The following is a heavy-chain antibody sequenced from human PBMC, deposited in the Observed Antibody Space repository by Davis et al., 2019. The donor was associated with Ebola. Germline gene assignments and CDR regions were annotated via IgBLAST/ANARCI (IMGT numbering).Heavy chain of an antibody. CDR2: TYYTSKWYN. D-gene: IGHD5-24*01. V-gene: IGHV6-1*01. Sequence: HSQTLSLTCAISGSSVSSNGPAWNWIRQSSSRGLEWLGRTYYTSKWYNDYAVSMKGRITVNPDTSKNQLSLQVNSVTPEDTAVYYCARGWLQSKFDYWGRGTLVTVSS. CDR1: GSSVSSNGPA. J-gene: IGHJ4*02. CDR3: ARGWLQSKFDY.